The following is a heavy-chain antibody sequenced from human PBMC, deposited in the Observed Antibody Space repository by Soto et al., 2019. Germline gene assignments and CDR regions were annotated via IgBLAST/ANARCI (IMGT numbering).Heavy chain of an antibody. CDR3: ARTIAAAGPYYYYGMDV. Sequence: QVQLVQSGAEVKKPGASVKVSCKASGYTFTSYDINWVRQATGQGLEWMGWMNPNSGNTGYAQKFQGRVTMTRNTSXSXXYMELSSLRSEDTAVYYCARTIAAAGPYYYYGMDVWGQGTTVTVSS. J-gene: IGHJ6*02. D-gene: IGHD6-13*01. CDR1: GYTFTSYD. V-gene: IGHV1-8*01. CDR2: MNPNSGNT.